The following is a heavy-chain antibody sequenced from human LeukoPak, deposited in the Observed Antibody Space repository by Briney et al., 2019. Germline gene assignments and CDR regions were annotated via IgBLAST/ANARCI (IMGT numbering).Heavy chain of an antibody. CDR2: IYCSGSP. Sequence: SETLSLTCTVSGDSISSGGYYWSWIRPHPGKGLVWIGYIYCSGSPYNNPSLKSRVTISVDTSKNQFSLKLSSVTAADPAVYYCAREGLQYDYWGQGTLVTVSS. CDR3: AREGLQYDY. D-gene: IGHD4-11*01. J-gene: IGHJ4*02. CDR1: GDSISSGGYY. V-gene: IGHV4-31*03.